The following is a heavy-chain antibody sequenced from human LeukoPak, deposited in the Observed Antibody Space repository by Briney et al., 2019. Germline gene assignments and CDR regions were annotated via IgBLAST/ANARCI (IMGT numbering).Heavy chain of an antibody. J-gene: IGHJ4*02. CDR3: AKDWWGVSSGLGS. CDR2: ISYDASDK. CDR1: EFTFSSYG. V-gene: IGHV3-30*18. D-gene: IGHD3-16*02. Sequence: GRSLRLSCAASEFTFSSYGMHWVRQAPGKGLEWVAVISYDASDKYYADSVKGRFTVSRDNSKNTLYLQMDSLRPDDTAVYYCAKDWWGVSSGLGSWGQGTLVTAST.